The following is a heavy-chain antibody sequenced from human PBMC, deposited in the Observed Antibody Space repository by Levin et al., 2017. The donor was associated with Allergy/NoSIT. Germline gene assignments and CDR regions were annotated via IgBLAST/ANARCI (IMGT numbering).Heavy chain of an antibody. J-gene: IGHJ6*02. D-gene: IGHD3-3*01. CDR2: IKQDGSEK. Sequence: GGSLRLSCAASGFTFSSYWMSWVRQAPGKGLEWVANIKQDGSEKYYVDSVKGRFTISRDNAKNSLYLQMNSLRAEDTAVYYCARDAFADYDFWSGCYGDYYDYGMDVWGQGTTVTVSS. CDR1: GFTFSSYW. V-gene: IGHV3-7*01. CDR3: ARDAFADYDFWSGCYGDYYDYGMDV.